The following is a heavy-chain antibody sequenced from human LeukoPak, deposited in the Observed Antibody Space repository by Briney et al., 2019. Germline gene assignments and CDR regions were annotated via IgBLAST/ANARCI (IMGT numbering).Heavy chain of an antibody. CDR1: GFIFSHYG. V-gene: IGHV3-33*01. J-gene: IGHJ4*02. CDR2: IWSDGTNR. CDR3: ARDAQRGFDYSNSLQY. D-gene: IGHD4-11*01. Sequence: GTTLRLSSAESGFIFSHYGMHWVRQAPGKGLERVAVIWSDGTNRYYAVSVKGRFSINRDDSQKRVFLQMDSLRAEDTAVYYCARDAQRGFDYSNSLQYWGQGALVTVSS.